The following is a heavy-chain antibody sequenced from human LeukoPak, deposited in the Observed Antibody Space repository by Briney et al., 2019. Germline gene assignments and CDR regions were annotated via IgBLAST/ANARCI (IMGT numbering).Heavy chain of an antibody. V-gene: IGHV1-24*01. CDR2: FDPEDGET. D-gene: IGHD3-3*01. Sequence: ASVKVSCKVSGYTLTDLFVHWVRQAPGKGLEWMGGFDPEDGETIYAQNFQGRVTLTEDTSTDTAYMELSSLRSEDTAVYFCATRWVSGKSNNFGVLIGANTWFDPWGQGTLVTVSS. CDR3: ATRWVSGKSNNFGVLIGANTWFDP. J-gene: IGHJ5*02. CDR1: GYTLTDLF.